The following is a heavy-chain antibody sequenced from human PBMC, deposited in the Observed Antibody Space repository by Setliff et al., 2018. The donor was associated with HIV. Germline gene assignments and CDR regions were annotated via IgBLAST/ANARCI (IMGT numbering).Heavy chain of an antibody. D-gene: IGHD5-12*01. J-gene: IGHJ4*02. Sequence: SETLSLTCAVYGGSFSDYYWSWIRQPPGKGLEWIGEAIHSGITYNPSLRSRVTISVDTSKNQFSLKLSSVTAADTAVYYCARMYSGYDWSPAGARTRYFDYWGQGTLVTVSS. CDR3: ARMYSGYDWSPAGARTRYFDY. V-gene: IGHV4-34*12. CDR2: AIHSGIT. CDR1: GGSFSDYY.